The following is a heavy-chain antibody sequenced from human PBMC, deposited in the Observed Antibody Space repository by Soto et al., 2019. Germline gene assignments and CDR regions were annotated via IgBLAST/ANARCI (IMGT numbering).Heavy chain of an antibody. CDR1: GVTFSSYA. V-gene: IGHV1-69*13. J-gene: IGHJ4*02. Sequence: ASVKVSCKASGVTFSSYAISWVRQAPGQGLEWMGGIIPIFGTANYAQKFQGRVTITADESTSTAYMELSSLRSEDTAVYYCARGVRVHLALRGFDYWGQGTLVTVSS. CDR3: ARGVRVHLALRGFDY. CDR2: IIPIFGTA. D-gene: IGHD1-1*01.